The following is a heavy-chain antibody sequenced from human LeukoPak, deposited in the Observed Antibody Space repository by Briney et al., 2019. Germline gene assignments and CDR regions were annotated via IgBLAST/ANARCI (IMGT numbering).Heavy chain of an antibody. D-gene: IGHD4-11*01. V-gene: IGHV4-38-2*02. CDR2: IYHSGNT. J-gene: IGHJ4*02. Sequence: SETLSLTCTVSDYSISSGYYWGWIRQPPGKGLEWIGSIYHSGNTFYNPSLKSRVIMSVDTSKNQFSLKLSSVTAADTAMYYCARGRPTVIIGCFEYWGQGILVTVSS. CDR3: ARGRPTVIIGCFEY. CDR1: DYSISSGYY.